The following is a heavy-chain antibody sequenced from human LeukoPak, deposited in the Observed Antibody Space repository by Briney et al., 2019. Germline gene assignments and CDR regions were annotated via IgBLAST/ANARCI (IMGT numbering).Heavy chain of an antibody. J-gene: IGHJ4*02. CDR3: ARGGGVWGRYRPY. CDR2: IYSGGST. D-gene: IGHD3-16*02. Sequence: GGSLRLSCPASGFTVSSNYMNWVRQAPGKGLEWVSVIYSGGSTYYADSVKGRFTISRDNSKNTLYLQMNSPRAEDTAVYYCARGGGVWGRYRPYWGQGTLVTVSS. V-gene: IGHV3-53*01. CDR1: GFTVSSNY.